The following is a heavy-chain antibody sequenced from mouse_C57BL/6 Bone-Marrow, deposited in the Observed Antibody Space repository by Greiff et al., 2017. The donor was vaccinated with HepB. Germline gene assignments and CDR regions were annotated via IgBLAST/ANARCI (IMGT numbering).Heavy chain of an antibody. J-gene: IGHJ1*03. Sequence: QVQLRQSGAELVKPGASVKMSCKASGYTFTTYPIEWMKQNHGKSLEWIGNFHPYNDDTKYNEKFKGKAPLTVEKSSSTVYLELSRLTSDDSAVYYCARGHYGSSYWYFDVWGTGSTVTVSS. CDR2: FHPYNDDT. CDR1: GYTFTTYP. CDR3: ARGHYGSSYWYFDV. V-gene: IGHV1-47*01. D-gene: IGHD1-1*01.